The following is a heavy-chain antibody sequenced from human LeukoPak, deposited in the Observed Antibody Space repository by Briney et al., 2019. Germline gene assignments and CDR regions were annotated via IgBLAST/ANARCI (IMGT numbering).Heavy chain of an antibody. Sequence: GGSLRLSCAASGFTFSSYVMHWVRQAPGKGLEWVAVISYDGSNKYYADSVKGRFTISRDNSKNTLYLQMNSLRAEDAAVYYCAREWELLAFDYWGQGTLVTVSS. J-gene: IGHJ4*02. D-gene: IGHD1-26*01. CDR3: AREWELLAFDY. CDR1: GFTFSSYV. V-gene: IGHV3-30*01. CDR2: ISYDGSNK.